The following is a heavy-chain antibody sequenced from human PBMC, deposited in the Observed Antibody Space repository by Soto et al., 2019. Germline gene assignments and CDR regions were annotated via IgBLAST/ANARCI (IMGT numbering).Heavy chain of an antibody. CDR3: AKGDNLGPKSGYAFHX. D-gene: IGHD6-25*01. Sequence: PSQTLSLNCAISGDSVSSNTASWNWIRQSPSIGLECLGSKYFRSKWYNDYAVYLKSRIIINPDTSNNQLSLQLNSVTPEDTAVYFCAKGDNLGPKSGYAFHXWGQVIMVTVSX. CDR2: KYFRSKWYN. J-gene: IGHJ5*02. CDR1: GDSVSSNTAS. V-gene: IGHV6-1*01.